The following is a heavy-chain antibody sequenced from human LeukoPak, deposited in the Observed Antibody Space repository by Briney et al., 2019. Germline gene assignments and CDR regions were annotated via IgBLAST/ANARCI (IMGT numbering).Heavy chain of an antibody. CDR1: GGSISSYY. J-gene: IGHJ4*02. D-gene: IGHD4-11*01. CDR3: ARYGSATVARFDY. Sequence: PSETLSLTCSVCGGSISSYYWSWIRQPPGKGLEWIGYIYYSGSSNYNPSLKSRVTISVDTSKNQFSLNLTSVTAADTGVYYCARYGSATVARFDYWGQGILVTVSS. V-gene: IGHV4-59*08. CDR2: IYYSGSS.